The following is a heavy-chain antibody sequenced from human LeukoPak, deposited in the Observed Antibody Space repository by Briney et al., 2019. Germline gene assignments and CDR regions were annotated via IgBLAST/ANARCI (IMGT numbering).Heavy chain of an antibody. CDR2: ISYDGSNK. D-gene: IGHD5-18*01. CDR3: ARWGGSRGYSYGLIYMRGNKFDY. CDR1: GFTFSSYG. V-gene: IGHV3-30*03. J-gene: IGHJ4*02. Sequence: AGGSLRLSCAASGFTFSSYGMHWVRQAPGKGLEWVAVISYDGSNKYYADSVKGRFTISRDNSKNTLYLQMNSLRAEDTAVYYCARWGGSRGYSYGLIYMRGNKFDYWGQGTLVTASS.